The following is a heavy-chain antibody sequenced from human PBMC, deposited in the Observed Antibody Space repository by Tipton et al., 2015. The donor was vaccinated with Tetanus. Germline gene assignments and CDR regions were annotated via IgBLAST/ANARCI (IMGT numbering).Heavy chain of an antibody. CDR1: GFTFSSYA. J-gene: IGHJ6*02. V-gene: IGHV3-23*01. Sequence: CAASGFTFSSYAMSWVRQAPGKGLEWVSGISGSGGSTYYADSVKGRFTISRDNSKNTLYLQMNSLRAEDTAVYYCRNMGYSYGTDDYYYVMDVWGQGTTVTVSS. CDR3: RNMGYSYGTDDYYYVMDV. D-gene: IGHD5-18*01. CDR2: ISGSGGST.